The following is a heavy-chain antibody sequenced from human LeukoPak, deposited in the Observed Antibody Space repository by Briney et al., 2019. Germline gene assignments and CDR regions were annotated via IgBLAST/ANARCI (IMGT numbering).Heavy chain of an antibody. J-gene: IGHJ4*02. V-gene: IGHV4-34*01. Sequence: PSETLSLTCAVYGGSFSGYYWSWIRQPPGKGLEWIGEINHSGSTNYNPSLKSRVTISVDTSKNQFSLKLGSVTAADTAVYYCARTPGTTVTTQDFDYWGQGTLVTVSS. CDR3: ARTPGTTVTTQDFDY. D-gene: IGHD4-17*01. CDR2: INHSGST. CDR1: GGSFSGYY.